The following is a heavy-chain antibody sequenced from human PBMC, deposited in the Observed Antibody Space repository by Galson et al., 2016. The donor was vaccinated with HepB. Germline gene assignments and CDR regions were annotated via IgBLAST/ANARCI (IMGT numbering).Heavy chain of an antibody. D-gene: IGHD4-17*01. Sequence: SLRLSCAVSGFTFNYYDMYWVRQAPGKGLEWVSGISWNSGRIAYADSVKGRFTISRDNAKNSLFLEMNSLRAEDTALYYCAKDMRAGDYARRAFDIWGQGTMVLVSS. CDR1: GFTFNYYD. CDR3: AKDMRAGDYARRAFDI. V-gene: IGHV3-9*01. CDR2: ISWNSGRI. J-gene: IGHJ3*02.